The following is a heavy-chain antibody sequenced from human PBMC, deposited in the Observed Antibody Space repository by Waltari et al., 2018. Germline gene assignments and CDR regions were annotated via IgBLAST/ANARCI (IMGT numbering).Heavy chain of an antibody. V-gene: IGHV3-48*03. CDR3: ARRDDYGDDPFWT. Sequence: EEHLVESGGGLVQPGGSLRLSCAASGVIFSNYEMNWILQEPGKGLEWVSYIRSSGSTSYYADSAKGRFTISRDNAKNSLYLQMNSLRAEDTAVYYCARRDDYGDDPFWTWGQGTLVTVSS. D-gene: IGHD4-17*01. J-gene: IGHJ5*02. CDR2: IRSSGSTS. CDR1: GVIFSNYE.